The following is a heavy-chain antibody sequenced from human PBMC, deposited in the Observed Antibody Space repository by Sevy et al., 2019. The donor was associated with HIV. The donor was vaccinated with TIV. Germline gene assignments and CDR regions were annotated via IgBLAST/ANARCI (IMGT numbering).Heavy chain of an antibody. D-gene: IGHD2-2*01. CDR1: GYTFTSYG. J-gene: IGHJ4*02. CDR2: ISAYNGNT. Sequence: ASVKVSCKASGYTFTSYGISWVRQAPGQGLEWMGWISAYNGNTNYAQKLQGRITMTTDTSTSTAYMERRSLRSDDTAVYYWARELGVVPAAYFDYWGQGTLVTVSS. V-gene: IGHV1-18*01. CDR3: ARELGVVPAAYFDY.